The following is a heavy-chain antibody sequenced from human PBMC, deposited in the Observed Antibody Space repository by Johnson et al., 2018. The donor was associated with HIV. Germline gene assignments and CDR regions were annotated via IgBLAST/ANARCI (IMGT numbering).Heavy chain of an antibody. J-gene: IGHJ3*02. CDR1: GFTFSTYD. Sequence: MQLVESGGGLVQPGGSLRLSCAASGFTFSTYDMHWVRQATGKGLEWVSAICPAGDTYYPGSVKGRFTISRDNSKNSLYLQMNSLRAEDTAVYYCAREEGTDILTRGDAFDIWGQGTMVTVSS. CDR2: ICPAGDT. V-gene: IGHV3-13*01. D-gene: IGHD3-9*01. CDR3: AREEGTDILTRGDAFDI.